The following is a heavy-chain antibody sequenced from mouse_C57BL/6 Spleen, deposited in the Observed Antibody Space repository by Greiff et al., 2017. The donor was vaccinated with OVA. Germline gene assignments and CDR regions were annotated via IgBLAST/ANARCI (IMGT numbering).Heavy chain of an antibody. V-gene: IGHV3-1*01. CDR3: ATGLLPWFAY. CDR1: GYSITSGYD. Sequence: DVKLQESGPGMVKPSQSLSLTCTVTGYSITSGYDWHWIRHFPGNKLEWMGYISYSGSTNYNPSLKSRISITHDTSKNHFFLKLNSVTTEDTATYYCATGLLPWFAYWGQGTLVTVSA. J-gene: IGHJ3*01. D-gene: IGHD2-3*01. CDR2: ISYSGST.